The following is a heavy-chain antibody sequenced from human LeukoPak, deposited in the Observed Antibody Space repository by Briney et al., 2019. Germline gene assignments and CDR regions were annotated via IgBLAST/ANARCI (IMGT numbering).Heavy chain of an antibody. CDR1: GFTFSSYG. J-gene: IGHJ4*02. CDR3: AEVLTYYYDSSGYYTPLGEDY. D-gene: IGHD3-22*01. V-gene: IGHV3-30*18. CDR2: ISYGGSNK. Sequence: AASGFTFSSYGMHWVRQAPGKGLEWVAVISYGGSNKYYADSVKGRFTISRDNSKNTLYLQMNSLRAEDTAVYYCAEVLTYYYDSSGYYTPLGEDYWGQGTLVTVSS.